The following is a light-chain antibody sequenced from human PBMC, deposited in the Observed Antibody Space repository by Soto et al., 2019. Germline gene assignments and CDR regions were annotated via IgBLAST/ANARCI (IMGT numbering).Light chain of an antibody. CDR2: EAS. J-gene: IGKJ2*01. CDR1: QGISSW. Sequence: DIQMTQSPSTLSVSVGDRVTMTCRASQGISSWLAWYQQKPGKAPKLLIYEASNLESGVPSRFSGSGSGTEFTLTISSLQPDDFATYFCQQYKSNSGYTFGQGTKLEIK. V-gene: IGKV1-5*03. CDR3: QQYKSNSGYT.